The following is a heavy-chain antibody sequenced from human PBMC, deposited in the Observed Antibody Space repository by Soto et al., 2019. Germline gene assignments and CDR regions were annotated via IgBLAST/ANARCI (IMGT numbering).Heavy chain of an antibody. CDR1: GYTFTSYD. D-gene: IGHD6-6*01. V-gene: IGHV1-8*01. Sequence: ASVKVSCKASGYTFTSYDINWVRQATGQGLEWMGWMNPNSGNTGYAQKFQGRVTITADKSTSTAYMELRGLRSDDTAVYYCARVRQLVGYFYYYMDVWGKGTTVTVSS. J-gene: IGHJ6*03. CDR2: MNPNSGNT. CDR3: ARVRQLVGYFYYYMDV.